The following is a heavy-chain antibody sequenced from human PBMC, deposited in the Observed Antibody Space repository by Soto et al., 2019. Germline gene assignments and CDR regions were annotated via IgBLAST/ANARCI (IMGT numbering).Heavy chain of an antibody. CDR3: ARIRGYWYGLDV. Sequence: PGGSLRLSCAASGFPLSTYGMTWVRQAPGKGLEWVSAITGTGGNTYYVDSVKGRFTSSRDNSKNMLYLQVNSLRVEDTAVYYYARIRGYWYGLDVWGQGTTVTVSS. J-gene: IGHJ6*02. V-gene: IGHV3-23*01. CDR1: GFPLSTYG. CDR2: ITGTGGNT.